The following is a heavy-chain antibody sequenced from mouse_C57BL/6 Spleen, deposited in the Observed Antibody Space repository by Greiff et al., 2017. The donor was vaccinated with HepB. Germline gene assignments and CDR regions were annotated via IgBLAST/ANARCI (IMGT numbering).Heavy chain of an antibody. CDR1: GFSLTNYG. CDR2: IWSGGST. J-gene: IGHJ2*01. Sequence: VKLVESGPGLVQPSQSLSITCTVSGFSLTNYGVHWVRQSPGKGLEWLGVIWSGGSTDYNAAFISRLTIRKDNSKSQVFFKMTSLQADDTAIYYCARNLGFDYWGQGTTLTVSS. V-gene: IGHV2-2*01. CDR3: ARNLGFDY.